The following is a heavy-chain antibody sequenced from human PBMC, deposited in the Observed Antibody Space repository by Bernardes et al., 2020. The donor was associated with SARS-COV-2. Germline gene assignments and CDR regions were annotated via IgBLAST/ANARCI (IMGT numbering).Heavy chain of an antibody. CDR3: ARNYYGSGSYYPMGYYYYYYYMDV. Sequence: SESLSLTCTVSGGSISSSSYYWGWIRQPPGKGLEWIGSIYYSGSTYYNPSLKSRVTISVDTSKNQFSLKLSSVTAADTAVYYCARNYYGSGSYYPMGYYYYYYYMDVWGKGTTVTVSS. CDR2: IYYSGST. J-gene: IGHJ6*03. CDR1: GGSISSSSYY. V-gene: IGHV4-39*07. D-gene: IGHD3-10*01.